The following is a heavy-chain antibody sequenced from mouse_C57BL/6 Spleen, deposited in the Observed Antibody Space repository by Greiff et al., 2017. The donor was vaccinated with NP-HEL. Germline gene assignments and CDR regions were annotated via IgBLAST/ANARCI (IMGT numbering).Heavy chain of an antibody. CDR3: ARDPYDGYGYFDV. V-gene: IGHV5-4*01. Sequence: EVMLVESGGGLVKPGGSLKLSCAASGFTFSSYAMSWVRQTPEKRLEWVATISDGGSYTYYPDNVKGRFTISRDNAKNNLYLQMSHLKSEDTAMYYCARDPYDGYGYFDVWGTGTTVTVSS. J-gene: IGHJ1*03. CDR1: GFTFSSYA. D-gene: IGHD2-3*01. CDR2: ISDGGSYT.